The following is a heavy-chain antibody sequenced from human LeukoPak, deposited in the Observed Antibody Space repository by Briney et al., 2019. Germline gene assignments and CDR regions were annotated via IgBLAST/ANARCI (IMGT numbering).Heavy chain of an antibody. Sequence: GGSLRLSCAASGFTFSSYGMHWVRQAPGKGLEWVAFIRYDGSNKYYADSVKGRFTISRDNSKNTLCLQMNSLRAEDTAVYYCAKDGRGYVYYFDYWGQGTLVTVSS. J-gene: IGHJ4*02. V-gene: IGHV3-30*02. CDR1: GFTFSSYG. D-gene: IGHD5-12*01. CDR3: AKDGRGYVYYFDY. CDR2: IRYDGSNK.